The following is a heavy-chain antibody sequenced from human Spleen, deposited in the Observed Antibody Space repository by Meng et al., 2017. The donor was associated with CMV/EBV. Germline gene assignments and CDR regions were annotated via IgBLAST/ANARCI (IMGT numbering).Heavy chain of an antibody. CDR2: IHHSGST. CDR1: GDSISSGNW. V-gene: IGHV4-55*01. Sequence: QVQLQEWGPGLVTPSETLSLICAVSGDSISSGNWCIWVRPPPGKGLEWIGEIHHSGSTYYNPSLKSRITMSVDTSKNQFYLKLSSVTAADTAVYYCCSRRFGEWGYWGQGTLVTVSS. CDR3: CSRRFGEWGY. D-gene: IGHD3-10*01. J-gene: IGHJ4*02.